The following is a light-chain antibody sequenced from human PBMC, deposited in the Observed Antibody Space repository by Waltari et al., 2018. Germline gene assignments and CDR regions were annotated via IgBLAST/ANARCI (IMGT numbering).Light chain of an antibody. CDR3: QQYNNWPLT. J-gene: IGKJ4*01. CDR1: QSVTNN. Sequence: EIVMTQSPATLSLSPGERATLSCRASQSVTNNLAWYHQKPDQAPRLLIYRASTRATRIPARISGSGSGTEFTLTISSLQSEDFAFYYCQQYNNWPLTFGGGTKVEIK. V-gene: IGKV3-15*01. CDR2: RAS.